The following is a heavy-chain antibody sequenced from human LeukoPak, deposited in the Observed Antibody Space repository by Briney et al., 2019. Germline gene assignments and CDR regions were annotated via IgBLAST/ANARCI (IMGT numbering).Heavy chain of an antibody. CDR2: IKQDGSEK. V-gene: IGHV3-7*04. D-gene: IGHD6-13*01. CDR3: ARGGDNSWYVPYYFDY. J-gene: IGHJ4*02. Sequence: GGSLRLSCAASGFTFSSYWMSWVRQAPGKGLEWVANIKQDGSEKYYVDSVKGRFTVSRDNAKNSLYLQMNSLRVEDTAVYYCARGGDNSWYVPYYFDYWGQGTLVTVSS. CDR1: GFTFSSYW.